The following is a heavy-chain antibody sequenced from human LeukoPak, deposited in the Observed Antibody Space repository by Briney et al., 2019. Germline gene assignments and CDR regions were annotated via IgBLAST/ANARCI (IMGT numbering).Heavy chain of an antibody. CDR3: ARDRRPWIQFTVKSPPGLRFDP. D-gene: IGHD5-18*01. CDR1: GYTFTSYA. V-gene: IGHV7-4-1*02. J-gene: IGHJ5*02. CDR2: INTNTGNP. Sequence: ASVKVSCKASGYTFTSYAMNWVRQAPGQGLEWMGWINTNTGNPTYAQGSTGRFVFSLDTSVSTAYLQISSLKAEDTAVYYCARDRRPWIQFTVKSPPGLRFDPWGQGTLVTVSS.